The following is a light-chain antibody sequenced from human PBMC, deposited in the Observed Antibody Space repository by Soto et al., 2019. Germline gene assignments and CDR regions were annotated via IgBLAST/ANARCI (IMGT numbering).Light chain of an antibody. CDR1: QSISDT. CDR2: GAS. CDR3: QQYNNWPPMT. V-gene: IGKV3-15*01. J-gene: IGKJ1*01. Sequence: EIVMTQSPATLSVPPGGRATLSCRASQSISDTLAWYQQKPGQAPRLLIYGASTRATGIPARFSGSGSGTEFTLTISSLQSEDFAVYYCQQYNNWPPMTFGQGTKVDI.